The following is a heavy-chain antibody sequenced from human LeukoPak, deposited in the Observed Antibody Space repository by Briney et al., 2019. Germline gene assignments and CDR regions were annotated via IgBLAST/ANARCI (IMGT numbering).Heavy chain of an antibody. CDR2: FDPEDDER. CDR1: GYTFTIYY. D-gene: IGHD3-22*01. J-gene: IGHJ4*02. CDR3: ATELRSGYFDY. Sequence: ASVKVSCKTSGYTFTIYYMHWVRQAPGQGLEWMGGFDPEDDERIYAQKFQGRVTMTEDTSTDTAYMELSSLRSEDSAVYYCATELRSGYFDYWGQGTLVTVSS. V-gene: IGHV1-24*01.